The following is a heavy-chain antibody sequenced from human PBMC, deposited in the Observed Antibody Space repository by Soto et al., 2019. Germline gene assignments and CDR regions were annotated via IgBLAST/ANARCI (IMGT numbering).Heavy chain of an antibody. V-gene: IGHV4-31*03. J-gene: IGHJ4*02. CDR1: GGSISSGGYS. CDR2: IYYSGST. CDR3: ARGPYGDMTDY. Sequence: QVQLQESGPGLVKPSQTLSLTCTVSGGSISSGGYSWSWIRQHPGTGLEWIGYIYYSGSTHYNPSRTSRVTVSVDTSKNQFSLELSSVTAADTAVYYCARGPYGDMTDYWGQGTLVTVSS. D-gene: IGHD4-17*01.